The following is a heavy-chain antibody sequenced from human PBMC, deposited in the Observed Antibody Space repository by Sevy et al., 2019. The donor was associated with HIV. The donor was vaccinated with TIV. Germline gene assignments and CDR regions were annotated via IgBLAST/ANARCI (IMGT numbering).Heavy chain of an antibody. Sequence: GGSLRLSCAASGFSFSSYAMHWVRQAPGKGLEWIAVISYKGNKKYHADAVKGRLTSPRDNSNNTVFLQMNSLRVEDTAVYYSARVYSVSNWESDFGGYFDSWGQGTLVTVSS. V-gene: IGHV3-30-3*01. CDR3: ARVYSVSNWESDFGGYFDS. CDR2: ISYKGNKK. D-gene: IGHD4-17*01. J-gene: IGHJ4*02. CDR1: GFSFSSYA.